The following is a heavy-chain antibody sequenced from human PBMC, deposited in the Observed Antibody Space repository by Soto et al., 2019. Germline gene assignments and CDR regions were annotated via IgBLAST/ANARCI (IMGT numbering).Heavy chain of an antibody. CDR3: AKELTTVTTWRYYYYGMDV. CDR1: GFTFSSYA. Sequence: GGSLRLSCAASGFTFSSYAMSWVRQAPGKGLEWVSAISGSGGSTYYADSVKGRFTISRDNSKNTLYLQMNSLRAEDTAVYYCAKELTTVTTWRYYYYGMDVWGQGTTVTVSS. D-gene: IGHD4-17*01. V-gene: IGHV3-23*01. CDR2: ISGSGGST. J-gene: IGHJ6*02.